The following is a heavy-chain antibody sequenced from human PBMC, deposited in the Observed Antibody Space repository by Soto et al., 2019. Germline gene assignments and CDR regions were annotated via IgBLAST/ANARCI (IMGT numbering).Heavy chain of an antibody. J-gene: IGHJ3*02. CDR3: TVDYYDSSGYEGPLDAFDI. Sequence: GGSRRLSCTASGFTFGDYAMSGVRQAPGKGLEWVGFIRSKAYGGTTEYAASVKGRFTISRDDSKSIAYLQMNSLKTEDTAVYYCTVDYYDSSGYEGPLDAFDIWGQGTMVTVSS. V-gene: IGHV3-49*04. D-gene: IGHD3-22*01. CDR2: IRSKAYGGTT. CDR1: GFTFGDYA.